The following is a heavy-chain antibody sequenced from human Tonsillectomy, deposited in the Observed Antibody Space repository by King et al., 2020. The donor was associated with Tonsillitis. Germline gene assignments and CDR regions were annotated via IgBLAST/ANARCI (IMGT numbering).Heavy chain of an antibody. Sequence: VPLQESGPGLVKPSETLSLTCTVSGGSISSYYWSWIRQPPGKGLEWIGYIYYSGSTNYNPSLKSRVTISVDTSKNQFSLKLSSVTAADTAVYYCARATYYDFGSGYYKGYYFDYWGQGTLVTVSS. J-gene: IGHJ4*02. D-gene: IGHD3-3*01. CDR1: GGSISSYY. CDR2: IYYSGST. CDR3: ARATYYDFGSGYYKGYYFDY. V-gene: IGHV4-59*01.